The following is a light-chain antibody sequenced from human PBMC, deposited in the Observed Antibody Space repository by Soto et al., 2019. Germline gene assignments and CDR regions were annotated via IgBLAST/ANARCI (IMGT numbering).Light chain of an antibody. V-gene: IGKV1-5*01. J-gene: IGKJ2*01. CDR1: QTISSW. Sequence: DIQMTQSPSTLSASVGDRVTITCRASQTISSWLAWYQQKPGKAPKLLIYGASSLECGVPSRFSGSGSGTEFTLTISSLQPDDFATYYCQQYNSYSSYTFGQGTKLEIK. CDR3: QQYNSYSSYT. CDR2: GAS.